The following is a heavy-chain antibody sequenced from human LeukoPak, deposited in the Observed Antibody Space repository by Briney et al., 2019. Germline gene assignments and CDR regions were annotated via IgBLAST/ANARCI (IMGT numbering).Heavy chain of an antibody. V-gene: IGHV3-30-3*01. CDR3: GRVLGVWWSPVVFDYYYYYGMDV. CDR1: GFTFSSYA. CDR2: ISYDGSNK. J-gene: IGHJ6*02. D-gene: IGHD2-8*02. Sequence: GGSLRLSCAASGFTFSSYAMHWVRQAPGKGLEWVAVISYDGSNKYYADSVKGRFTISRDNSKNTLYLQMNSLRAEDTAVYYCGRVLGVWWSPVVFDYYYYYGMDVWGQGTTVTVSS.